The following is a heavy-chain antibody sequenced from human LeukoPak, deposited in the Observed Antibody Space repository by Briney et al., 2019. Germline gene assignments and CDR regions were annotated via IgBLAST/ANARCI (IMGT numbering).Heavy chain of an antibody. J-gene: IGHJ6*02. CDR1: GFTFDDYA. CDR2: ISWNSGSI. Sequence: GRSLRLSCAASGFTFDDYAMHWVRQAPGKGLEWVSGISWNSGSIGYADSVKGRFTISRDNAKNSLYPQMNSLRAEDTAFYYCAKVSGKPRVYYYYGLDVWGQGTTVTVSS. V-gene: IGHV3-9*01. CDR3: AKVSGKPRVYYYYGLDV. D-gene: IGHD3-3*01.